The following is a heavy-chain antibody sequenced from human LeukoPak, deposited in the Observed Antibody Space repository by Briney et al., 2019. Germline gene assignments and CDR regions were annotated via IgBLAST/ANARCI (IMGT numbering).Heavy chain of an antibody. V-gene: IGHV3-53*01. Sequence: GGSLRLSCAASGLTVSSSYMTWVRQAPGKGLEWVSVIYSFGSTYYADSVKGRFTISRDSSKNTLHLQMDSLRAEDTAIYYCATCRAQLWCEYWGQGTLVTVSS. J-gene: IGHJ4*02. D-gene: IGHD4/OR15-4a*01. CDR3: ATCRAQLWCEY. CDR2: IYSFGST. CDR1: GLTVSSSY.